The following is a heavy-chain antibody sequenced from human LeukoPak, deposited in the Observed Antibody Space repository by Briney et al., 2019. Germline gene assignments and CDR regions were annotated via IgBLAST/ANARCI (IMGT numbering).Heavy chain of an antibody. D-gene: IGHD3-22*01. Sequence: SSETLSLTCTVSGGSISSGSYYWSWIRQPAGKGLEWIGRIYTSGSTNYNPSLKSRVTISVDTSKNQFSLKLSSVTAADTAVYYCASGLSDSSGYYGLDYWGQGTLGTVSS. V-gene: IGHV4-61*02. CDR1: GGSISSGSYY. CDR3: ASGLSDSSGYYGLDY. CDR2: IYTSGST. J-gene: IGHJ4*02.